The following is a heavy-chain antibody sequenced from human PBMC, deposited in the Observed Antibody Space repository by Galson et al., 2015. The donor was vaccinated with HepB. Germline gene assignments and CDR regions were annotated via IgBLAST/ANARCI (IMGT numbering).Heavy chain of an antibody. CDR2: ISSSSSTI. Sequence: SLRLSCAASGFTFSSYSMNWVRQAPGKGLEWVSYISSSSSTIYYADSVKGRFTISRDNAKNSLYLQTNSLRAEDTAVYYCARVGATLYYYYGMDVWGQGTTVTVSS. CDR3: ARVGATLYYYYGMDV. V-gene: IGHV3-48*01. CDR1: GFTFSSYS. D-gene: IGHD1-26*01. J-gene: IGHJ6*02.